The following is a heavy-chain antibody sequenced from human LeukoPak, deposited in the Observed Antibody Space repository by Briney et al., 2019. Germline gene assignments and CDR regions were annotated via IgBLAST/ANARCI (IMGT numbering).Heavy chain of an antibody. CDR3: ATGPGGVTRLNTDY. CDR1: GYTLTELS. J-gene: IGHJ4*02. D-gene: IGHD3-16*01. Sequence: ASVKVSCKVSGYTLTELSMHWVRQAPGKGLEWMGGFDSEDGETIYAQKFQGRVTMTEDTSTDTAYMELSSLRSEDTAVYYCATGPGGVTRLNTDYWGQGTLVTVSS. V-gene: IGHV1-24*01. CDR2: FDSEDGET.